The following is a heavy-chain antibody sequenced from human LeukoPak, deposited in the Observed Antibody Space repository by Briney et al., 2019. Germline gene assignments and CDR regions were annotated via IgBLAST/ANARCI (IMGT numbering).Heavy chain of an antibody. D-gene: IGHD3-10*01. CDR1: GGSFSGYY. J-gene: IGHJ4*02. CDR2: INHSGST. Sequence: PSETLSPTCAVYGGSFSGYYWSWIRQPPGKGLEWIGEINHSGSTNYNPSLKSRVTISVDTSKNQFSLKLSSVTAADTAVYYCASRPALPGGPRGYGSGSYYKAWGQGTLVTVSS. V-gene: IGHV4-34*01. CDR3: ASRPALPGGPRGYGSGSYYKA.